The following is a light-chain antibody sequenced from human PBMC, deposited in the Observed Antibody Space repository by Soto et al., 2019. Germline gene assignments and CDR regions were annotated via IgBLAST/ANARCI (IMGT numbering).Light chain of an antibody. CDR1: QAINSA. CDR3: QQFNSYPLT. J-gene: IGKJ4*01. V-gene: IGKV1-13*02. Sequence: IPLTQSPSSLSASVGDKVTISCRASQAINSALAWCQQRPGKAPMVLIYDASILESGVPSRFRGSGSGTDFTLTISSLQPEDFANYYCQQFNSYPLTFGGGTKVEIE. CDR2: DAS.